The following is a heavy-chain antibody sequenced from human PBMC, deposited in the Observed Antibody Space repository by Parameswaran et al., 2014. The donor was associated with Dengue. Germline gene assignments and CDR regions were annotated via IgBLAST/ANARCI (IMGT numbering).Heavy chain of an antibody. CDR2: IRYDGSNK. J-gene: IGHJ6*03. Sequence: GRSLKISCAASGFTFSSYGMHWVRQAPGKGLEWVAFIRYDGSNKYYADSVKGRFTISRDNSKNTLYLQMNSLRAEDTAVYYCAKDRYATIFEMVYYMDVWGKGTTVTVSS. V-gene: IGHV3-30*02. CDR1: GFTFSSYG. D-gene: IGHD3-9*01. CDR3: AKDRYATIFEMVYYMDV.